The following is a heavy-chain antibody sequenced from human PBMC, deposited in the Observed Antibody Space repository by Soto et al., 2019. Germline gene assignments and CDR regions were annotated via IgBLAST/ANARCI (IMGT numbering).Heavy chain of an antibody. J-gene: IGHJ5*02. Sequence: PSETLSLTCAVSGGSISRGGYYWSWLRQHPGKGLEWIGYIYYSGSTYYNPSLKSRVTISVDTSKNQFSLKLSSVTAADTAVYYCARGHRSGPYGDSRRDNWFDPWGQGTLVTVSS. CDR2: IYYSGST. CDR3: ARGHRSGPYGDSRRDNWFDP. V-gene: IGHV4-31*11. CDR1: GGSISRGGYY. D-gene: IGHD4-17*01.